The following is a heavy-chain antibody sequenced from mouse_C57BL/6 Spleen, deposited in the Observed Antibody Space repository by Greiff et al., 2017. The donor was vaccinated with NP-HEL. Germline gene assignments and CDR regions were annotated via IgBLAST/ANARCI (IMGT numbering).Heavy chain of an antibody. CDR2: ISDGGSYT. J-gene: IGHJ2*01. D-gene: IGHD1-1*01. Sequence: EVQLVESGGGLVKPGGSLKLSCAASGFTFSSYAMSWVRQTPEKRLEWVATISDGGSYTYYPDNVKGRFTISRDNAKNNLYLQMSHLKSEDTAMYYCARDKDGSLDYWGKGTTLTVSS. CDR3: ARDKDGSLDY. V-gene: IGHV5-4*01. CDR1: GFTFSSYA.